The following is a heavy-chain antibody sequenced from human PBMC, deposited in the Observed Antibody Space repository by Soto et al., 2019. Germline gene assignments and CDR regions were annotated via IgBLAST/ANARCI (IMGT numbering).Heavy chain of an antibody. V-gene: IGHV1-3*01. CDR3: ARWAGATAFYY. Sequence: GASVKVCCEASGYTFTSYAMHWVPQAPGQRLEWMGWINAGNGNTKYSQKFQGRVTITRDTSASTAYIELSSLRSEDTAVYYCARWAGATAFYYWRHVTLVTGSS. J-gene: IGHJ4*01. CDR1: GYTFTSYA. CDR2: INAGNGNT. D-gene: IGHD1-26*01.